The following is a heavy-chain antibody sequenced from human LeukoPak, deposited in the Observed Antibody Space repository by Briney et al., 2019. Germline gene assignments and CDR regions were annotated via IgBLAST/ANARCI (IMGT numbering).Heavy chain of an antibody. Sequence: GGSLRLSCAASGFTFSDYYMTWIRQAPGKGLEWVSYISSSGSTIYYADSVKGRFTISRDNAKNSLYLQMNSLRAEDTAVYYCARGRGGYYYSSGSYYYYMDDWGKGTTVTVSS. D-gene: IGHD3-10*01. V-gene: IGHV3-11*04. CDR3: ARGRGGYYYSSGSYYYYMDD. J-gene: IGHJ6*03. CDR2: ISSSGSTI. CDR1: GFTFSDYY.